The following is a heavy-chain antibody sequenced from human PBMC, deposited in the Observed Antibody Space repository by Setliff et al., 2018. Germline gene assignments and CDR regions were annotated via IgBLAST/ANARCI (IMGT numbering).Heavy chain of an antibody. CDR3: ARGPYGSGRHGWFDP. V-gene: IGHV1-46*01. Sequence: GASVKVSCKASGYTFTSYSIHWVRQAPGQGLEWMGIINPSGGSTSYAQKFQGRVTMTRDTSTRTVYMELSSLRSEDTAMYYCARGPYGSGRHGWFDPWGQGTLVTVSS. J-gene: IGHJ5*02. D-gene: IGHD3-10*01. CDR2: INPSGGST. CDR1: GYTFTSYS.